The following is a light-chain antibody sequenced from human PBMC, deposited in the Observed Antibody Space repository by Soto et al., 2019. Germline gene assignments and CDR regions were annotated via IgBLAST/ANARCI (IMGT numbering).Light chain of an antibody. J-gene: IGLJ2*01. V-gene: IGLV2-14*01. Sequence: QSVLTQPASVSGSPGQSITISCTGTSSDVGTYNYVSWYQRHPGKAPKLMIYEVSNRPSGVSNRFSGSKSGNTASLTSSGHQAEDESDYYCSSYTRSSTYVVFGGGTKLTVL. CDR2: EVS. CDR3: SSYTRSSTYVV. CDR1: SSDVGTYNY.